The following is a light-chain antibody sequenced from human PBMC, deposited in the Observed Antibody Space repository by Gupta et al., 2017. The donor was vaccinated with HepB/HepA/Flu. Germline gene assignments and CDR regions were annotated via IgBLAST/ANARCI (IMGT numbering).Light chain of an antibody. V-gene: IGKV2-28*01. J-gene: IGKJ4*01. Sequence: DIVMTQSPLSLPVTPGETASISCRSSQSLLHSNGYNYLDWYLQKPGQSPQLLIYLGSNRASGVPDRFSGSGSGTDFTLKSSRVEAEDVGVYYCMQALQTPLTFGGGTKVEIK. CDR3: MQALQTPLT. CDR2: LGS. CDR1: QSLLHSNGYNY.